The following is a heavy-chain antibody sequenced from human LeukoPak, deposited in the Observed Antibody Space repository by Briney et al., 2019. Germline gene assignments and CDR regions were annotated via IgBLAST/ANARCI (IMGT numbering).Heavy chain of an antibody. V-gene: IGHV4-38-2*02. D-gene: IGHD4-17*01. CDR2: IYHSGST. CDR1: GYSISSGYY. J-gene: IGHJ5*02. CDR3: ASTVTTVSWFDP. Sequence: SETLSLTCTVSGYSISSGYYWGWIRQPPGKGLEWIGSIYHSGSTYHNPSLKSRVTISVDTSKNQFSLKLSSVTAADTAVYYCASTVTTVSWFDPWGQGTLVTVSS.